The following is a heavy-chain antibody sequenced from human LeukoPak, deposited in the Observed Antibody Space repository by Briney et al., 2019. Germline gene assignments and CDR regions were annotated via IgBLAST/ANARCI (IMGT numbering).Heavy chain of an antibody. V-gene: IGHV3-21*01. D-gene: IGHD2-15*01. CDR3: ASRYCSGGSCYCDRY. Sequence: GGSLRLSYAASGFTFNTYSMNWVRQAPGKGLEWVSSISSSSSYIYYSDSVKGRFTISRDNAKNSLYLQMNSLRAEDTAVYFCASRYCSGGSCYCDRYWGQGTLVTVSS. CDR2: ISSSSSYI. J-gene: IGHJ4*02. CDR1: GFTFNTYS.